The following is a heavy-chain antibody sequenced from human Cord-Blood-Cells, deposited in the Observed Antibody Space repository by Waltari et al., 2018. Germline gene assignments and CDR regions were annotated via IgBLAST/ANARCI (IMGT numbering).Heavy chain of an antibody. D-gene: IGHD2-8*01. Sequence: QVQLQQWGAGLLKPSETLSLTCAVYGGSFSGYYWSWILQPPGKGLEWIGEINHSGSTNYNPSLKSRVTISVDTSKNHFSLKLSSVTAADTAVYYCARMLAWYFDLWGRGTLVTVSS. V-gene: IGHV4-34*01. CDR3: ARMLAWYFDL. CDR2: INHSGST. CDR1: GGSFSGYY. J-gene: IGHJ2*01.